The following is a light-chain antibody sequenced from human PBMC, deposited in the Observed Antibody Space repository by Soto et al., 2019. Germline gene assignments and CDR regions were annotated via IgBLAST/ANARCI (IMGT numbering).Light chain of an antibody. J-gene: IGLJ2*01. CDR3: SSYTSSSTVV. V-gene: IGLV2-14*01. Sequence: QSVLTQPASVSGSPGQSITISCTGTSSDVGGYNYVSWYQQHPGKAPKLMIYDVSNRPSGVSNRFSGSKSGNTASLTISGLQAEEEADYYCSSYTSSSTVVFGGGTKLIVL. CDR2: DVS. CDR1: SSDVGGYNY.